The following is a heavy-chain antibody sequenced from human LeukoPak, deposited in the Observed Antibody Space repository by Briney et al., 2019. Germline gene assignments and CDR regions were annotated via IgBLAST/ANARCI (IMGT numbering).Heavy chain of an antibody. V-gene: IGHV3-7*01. Sequence: PGGSLRLSCVASGFTFSSYWMSWVRQAPGKGLEWVANIKQDGSEKYYVDSLKGRFTISRDNAKNSLYLQMNSLRAEDTAVYYCARGGGGYCSGNNCNAGEYWGQGTLVTVSS. J-gene: IGHJ4*02. CDR3: ARGGGGYCSGNNCNAGEY. D-gene: IGHD2-15*01. CDR1: GFTFSSYW. CDR2: IKQDGSEK.